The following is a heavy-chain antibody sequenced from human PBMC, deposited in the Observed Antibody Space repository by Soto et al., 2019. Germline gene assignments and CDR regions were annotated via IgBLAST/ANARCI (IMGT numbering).Heavy chain of an antibody. CDR3: ARVPDY. Sequence: QLQLQESGSGLVTPSQTLSLTCAVSGGSIRSGGYYWSWLRQPPGKGLEWIGDIYHSGSTYYNPSLTSRVTISVDRSKNQFSLKLSSVPAADTAVYYCARVPDYWGQGTLVTVSS. V-gene: IGHV4-30-2*01. J-gene: IGHJ4*02. CDR2: IYHSGST. CDR1: GGSIRSGGYY.